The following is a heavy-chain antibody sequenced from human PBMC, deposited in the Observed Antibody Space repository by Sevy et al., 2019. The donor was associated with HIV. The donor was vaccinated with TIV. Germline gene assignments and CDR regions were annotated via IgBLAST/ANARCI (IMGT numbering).Heavy chain of an antibody. CDR3: ARDCNSATCLWGLDV. D-gene: IGHD1-26*01. V-gene: IGHV3-7*03. CDR1: GFTFSHYW. Sequence: GGSLRLSCAASGFTFSHYWMTWVRQAPGKGPEWVANIKGDGSEKYYLDSVRGRFTISRDNAKNSLYLQMNSLRGEDTALYYCARDCNSATCLWGLDVWGQGTTVTVSS. CDR2: IKGDGSEK. J-gene: IGHJ6*02.